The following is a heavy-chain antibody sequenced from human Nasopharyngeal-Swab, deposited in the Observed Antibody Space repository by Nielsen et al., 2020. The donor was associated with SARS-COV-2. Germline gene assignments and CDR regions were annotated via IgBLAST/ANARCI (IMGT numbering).Heavy chain of an antibody. Sequence: GGSLRLSCAASGFTFSDYYMNWIRQAPGKWLEWVSYISSSSSYTNYADSVKGRFTISRDNAKNSLYLQMNSLRAEDTSVYYCARVSPPLLTGPYYYYGMDVWGQGTTVTVSS. CDR2: ISSSSSYT. CDR3: ARVSPPLLTGPYYYYGMDV. V-gene: IGHV3-11*06. CDR1: GFTFSDYY. D-gene: IGHD3-9*01. J-gene: IGHJ6*02.